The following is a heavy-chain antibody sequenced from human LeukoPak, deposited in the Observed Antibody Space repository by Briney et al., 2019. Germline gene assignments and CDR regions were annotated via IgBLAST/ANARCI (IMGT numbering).Heavy chain of an antibody. CDR1: GFTSNSYW. CDR3: ARGFWGWEVDY. CDR2: INGDGSST. D-gene: IGHD3-16*01. J-gene: IGHJ4*02. V-gene: IGHV3-74*01. Sequence: GGSLRLSCAASGFTSNSYWMHWVRQAPGKELVCVSRINGDGSSTNYAGTVKGRFTISRDNAKNTLYLQMNSLRADDTAVYYCARGFWGWEVDYWGQGTLVTVSS.